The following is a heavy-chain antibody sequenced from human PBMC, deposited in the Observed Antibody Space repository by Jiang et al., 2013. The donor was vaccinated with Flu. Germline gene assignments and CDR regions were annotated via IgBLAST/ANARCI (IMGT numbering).Heavy chain of an antibody. J-gene: IGHJ6*03. CDR2: ISGSGGST. Sequence: EWVSAISGSGGSTYYADSVKGRFTISRDNSKNTLYLQMNSLRAEDTAVYYCASPYCSGGSCPNYYYYYYMDVWGKGTTVTVSS. CDR3: ASPYCSGGSCPNYYYYYYMDV. D-gene: IGHD2-15*01. V-gene: IGHV3-23*01.